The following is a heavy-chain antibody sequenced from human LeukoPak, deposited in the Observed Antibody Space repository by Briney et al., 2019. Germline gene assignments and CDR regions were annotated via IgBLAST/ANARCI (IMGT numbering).Heavy chain of an antibody. D-gene: IGHD2-15*01. CDR2: IYHSGST. CDR1: GGSISSGGYS. V-gene: IGHV4-30-2*01. CDR3: ARAVVAAWLDY. Sequence: SQTLSLTCAVSGGSISSGGYSWSWIRQPPGKGLEWIGYIYHSGSTHYNPSLKSRVTISVDRSKNQFSLKLSSVTAADTAVYYCARAVVAAWLDYWGQGTLVTVSS. J-gene: IGHJ4*02.